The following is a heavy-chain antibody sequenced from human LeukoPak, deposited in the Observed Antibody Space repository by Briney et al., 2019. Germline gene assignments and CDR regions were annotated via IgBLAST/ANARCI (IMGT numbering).Heavy chain of an antibody. D-gene: IGHD6-13*01. CDR2: ISWNSGSI. CDR3: AKEGIAAAASYWYFDL. V-gene: IGHV3-9*01. CDR1: GFTFDDYA. J-gene: IGHJ2*01. Sequence: PGRSLRLSCAASGFTFDDYAMHWVRQAPGKGLEWVSGISWNSGSIGYADSVKGRFTISRDNAKNSLYLQMNSLRAEDTALYYCAKEGIAAAASYWYFDLWGRGTLVTVSS.